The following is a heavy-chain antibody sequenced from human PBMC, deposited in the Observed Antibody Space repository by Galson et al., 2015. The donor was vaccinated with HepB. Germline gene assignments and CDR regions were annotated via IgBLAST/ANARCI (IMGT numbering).Heavy chain of an antibody. CDR2: IIPILGIA. D-gene: IGHD3-10*01. CDR1: GGTFSSYT. Sequence: SVKVSCKASGGTFSSYTISWVRQAPGQGLEWMGRIIPILGIANYAQKFQGRVTITADRSTSTAYMELSSLRSEDTAVYYCARVGGFGDRGYYYGMDVWGQGTTVTVSS. V-gene: IGHV1-69*02. CDR3: ARVGGFGDRGYYYGMDV. J-gene: IGHJ6*02.